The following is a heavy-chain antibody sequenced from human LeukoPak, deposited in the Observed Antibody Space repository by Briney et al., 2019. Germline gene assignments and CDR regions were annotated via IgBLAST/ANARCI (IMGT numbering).Heavy chain of an antibody. CDR2: ISGSGTTI. D-gene: IGHD3-22*01. J-gene: IGHJ4*02. Sequence: GGSLRLSCAASGFNFSDYYMSWIRQAPGKGLEWVSYISGSGTTIYYADSVKGRFTISRDNAKNSLYLQMNSLRAEDTAVYYCARVSGYYSYFDYWGQGTLVTVSS. CDR3: ARVSGYYSYFDY. V-gene: IGHV3-11*04. CDR1: GFNFSDYY.